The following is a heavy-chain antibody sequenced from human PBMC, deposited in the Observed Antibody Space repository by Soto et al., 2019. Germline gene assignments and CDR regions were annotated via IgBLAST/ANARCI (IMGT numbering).Heavy chain of an antibody. D-gene: IGHD3-9*01. V-gene: IGHV1-3*01. CDR1: GYTFTIYA. CDR3: ARGGDYDILTGYLQH. Sequence: ASVKVSCKASGYTFTIYAMHWVRQAPGQRLEWMGWINAGNGNTKYSQKFQGRVTITRDTSASTAYMELSSLRSEDTAVYYCARGGDYDILTGYLQHWGQGTLVTVSS. J-gene: IGHJ1*01. CDR2: INAGNGNT.